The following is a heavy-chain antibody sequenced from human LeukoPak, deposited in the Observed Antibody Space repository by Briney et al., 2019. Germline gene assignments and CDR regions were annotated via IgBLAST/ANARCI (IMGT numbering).Heavy chain of an antibody. CDR1: GFTFNSYS. Sequence: PGGSLRLSCAASGFTFNSYSMTWVRQAPGKGLEWVSSISSSSSYRYYADSVKGRFTISRDNANNSLYLQMNSLRAEDTAVYYCASQEKELGYCSGGRCYSVVSDYWGQGTLVTVSS. J-gene: IGHJ4*02. V-gene: IGHV3-21*01. CDR3: ASQEKELGYCSGGRCYSVVSDY. CDR2: ISSSSSYR. D-gene: IGHD2-15*01.